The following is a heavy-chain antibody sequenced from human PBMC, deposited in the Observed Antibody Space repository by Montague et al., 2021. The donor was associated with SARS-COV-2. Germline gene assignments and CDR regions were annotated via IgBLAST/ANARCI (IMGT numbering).Heavy chain of an antibody. CDR1: GGSITNNIYY. Sequence: SETLSLTCTVSGGSITNNIYYWAWIRQPPGKGLEWIGSIYYTGNNYYNPSLKSRVTISVVTSKNHFTLKLSSVTAAETAEYYCARLRRYFDSSGSPSAFDFWGQGTMVTVSS. J-gene: IGHJ3*01. CDR3: ARLRRYFDSSGSPSAFDF. V-gene: IGHV4-39*02. D-gene: IGHD3-22*01. CDR2: IYYTGNN.